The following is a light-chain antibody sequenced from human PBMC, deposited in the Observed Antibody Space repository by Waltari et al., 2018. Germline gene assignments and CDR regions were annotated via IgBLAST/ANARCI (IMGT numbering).Light chain of an antibody. V-gene: IGKV1D-16*01. Sequence: DIQMTQSPSPLSASVGDKVPITCHARQGISSWLAWYQQKPGNAPQPLISAASSLQSGVPSRFSGTVAGTEYTLTISRLQPEEFATYYCQQYDNLPYSLGQGTKVEIK. CDR2: AAS. J-gene: IGKJ2*03. CDR1: QGISSW. CDR3: QQYDNLPYS.